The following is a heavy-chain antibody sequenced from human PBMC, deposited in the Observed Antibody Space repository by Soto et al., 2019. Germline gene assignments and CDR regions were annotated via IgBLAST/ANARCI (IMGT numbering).Heavy chain of an antibody. J-gene: IGHJ5*02. D-gene: IGHD3-22*01. CDR2: ISYDGSNK. V-gene: IGHV3-30-3*01. CDR1: GFTFSSYA. Sequence: GGSLRLSCAASGFTFSSYAMHWVRQAPGKGLEWVAVISYDGSNKYYADSVKGRFTISRDNSKNTLYLQMNSLRAEDTAVYYWARGDYYDSSGYHLSWGQGTLVTVSS. CDR3: ARGDYYDSSGYHLS.